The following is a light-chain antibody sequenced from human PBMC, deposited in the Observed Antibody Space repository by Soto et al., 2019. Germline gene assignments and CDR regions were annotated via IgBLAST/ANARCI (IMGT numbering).Light chain of an antibody. V-gene: IGKV3-20*01. J-gene: IGKJ1*01. CDR2: AAS. CDR3: QQCGSSPWT. Sequence: EIVLTQSPGTLSLSPGERATLSCRASQSVSSYYLAWYQQKPGQAPRLLIYAASSRATGIPDRFSGGGSGTDFTFTISRLEPEDFAVYYCQQCGSSPWTFGQGTKVDIK. CDR1: QSVSSYY.